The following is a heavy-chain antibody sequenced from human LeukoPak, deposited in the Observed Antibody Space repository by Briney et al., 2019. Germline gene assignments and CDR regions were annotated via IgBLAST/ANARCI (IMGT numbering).Heavy chain of an antibody. CDR1: TVSSNNINW. CDR2: IYHSGST. CDR3: ASRGIAAAGSHY. D-gene: IGHD6-13*01. Sequence: SGKLSLTSSVYTVSSNNINWLRRARGPPLEGLEWIGEIYHSGSTNYNPSLKSRVTISVDKSKNQFSLKLSSVTAADTAVYYCASRGIAAAGSHYWGQGTLVTVSS. V-gene: IGHV4-4*02. J-gene: IGHJ4*02.